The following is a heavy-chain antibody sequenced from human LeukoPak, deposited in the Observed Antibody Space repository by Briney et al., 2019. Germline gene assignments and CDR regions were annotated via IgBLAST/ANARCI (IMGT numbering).Heavy chain of an antibody. D-gene: IGHD6-6*01. CDR3: ARDIAARQWHFDY. V-gene: IGHV3-30*19. CDR2: ISYDGSNK. CDR1: GFTFSSYG. J-gene: IGHJ4*02. Sequence: GGSLRLSCAASGFTFSSYGMHWVRQAPGKGLEWVAVISYDGSNKYYADSVKGRFTISRDNSKNTLYLQMNSLRAEDTAVYYCARDIAARQWHFDYWGQGTLVTVSS.